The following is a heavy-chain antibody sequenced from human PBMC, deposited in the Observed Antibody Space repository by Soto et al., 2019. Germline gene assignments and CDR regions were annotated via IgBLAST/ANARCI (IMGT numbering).Heavy chain of an antibody. CDR3: TNLVVQGAPLTY. D-gene: IGHD1-1*01. CDR1: GFTFSTYW. CDR2: IKTDGSIK. J-gene: IGHJ4*02. Sequence: PGGSLRLSFVASGFTFSTYWMHCVRQAPGKGLVWVPRIKTDGSIKNYADYVKGRLNTSRDNTKNKLYMKMSSLRGEDTAVYYCTNLVVQGAPLTYWGQGTLVTVSS. V-gene: IGHV3-74*01.